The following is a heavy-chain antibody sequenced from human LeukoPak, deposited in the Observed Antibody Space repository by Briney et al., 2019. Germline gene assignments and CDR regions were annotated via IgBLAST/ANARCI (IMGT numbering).Heavy chain of an antibody. V-gene: IGHV7-4-1*02. J-gene: IGHJ4*02. CDR3: ARPNSGSYFSAFDY. D-gene: IGHD1-26*01. CDR2: INTNTGNP. Sequence: GASVKVSCKASGYIFTKYPMNWVRQAPGQGLEWMGWINTNTGNPTYDQGFTGRFVFSLDTSVSTAYLQISSLKAEDTAVYYCARPNSGSYFSAFDYWGQGTLVTVSS. CDR1: GYIFTKYP.